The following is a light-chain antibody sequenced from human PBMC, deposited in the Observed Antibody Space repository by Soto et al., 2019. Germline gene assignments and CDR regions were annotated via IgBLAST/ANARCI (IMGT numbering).Light chain of an antibody. Sequence: DIQMTQSPSSVSASVGDRVTITCRASQGISTLLAWYQQKPGKAPNLLIHTASSLQSGGPSRFSGSGSGTDLPLTVSSRLPEDFATYYLQQANSLPLTFGGGTQVEIK. CDR1: QGISTL. CDR2: TAS. CDR3: QQANSLPLT. V-gene: IGKV1-12*01. J-gene: IGKJ4*01.